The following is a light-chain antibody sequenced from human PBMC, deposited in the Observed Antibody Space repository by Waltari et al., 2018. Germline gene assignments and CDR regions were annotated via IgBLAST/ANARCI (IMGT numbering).Light chain of an antibody. CDR3: APWDDSLNGWV. CDR1: SSHIGSNT. V-gene: IGLV1-44*01. J-gene: IGLJ3*02. CDR2: SNN. Sequence: QSVLPQPPSASGTPGQRVTISCSGSSSHIGSNTVNWYQQLPGAAPKLLIYSNNQRPSGVPDRFSGSKSGTSASLAIDGLQSEDEADYYCAPWDDSLNGWVFGGGTKLTVL.